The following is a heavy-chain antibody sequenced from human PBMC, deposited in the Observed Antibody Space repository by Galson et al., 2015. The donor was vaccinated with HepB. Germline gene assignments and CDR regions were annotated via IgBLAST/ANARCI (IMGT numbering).Heavy chain of an antibody. V-gene: IGHV1-18*01. Sequence: SVKVSCKASGYTFAYGMTWVRQAPGQGLECMGWISGYNGYTKYAEKFQGRVTMTTDTSINTAYMELRSLTSDDTAVYYCARGRSTVWSFDFWGQGTLVPVSS. CDR1: GYTFAYG. J-gene: IGHJ4*02. CDR3: ARGRSTVWSFDF. D-gene: IGHD6-19*01. CDR2: ISGYNGYT.